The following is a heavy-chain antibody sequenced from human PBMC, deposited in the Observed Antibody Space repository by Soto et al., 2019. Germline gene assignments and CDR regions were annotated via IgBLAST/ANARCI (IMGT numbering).Heavy chain of an antibody. V-gene: IGHV4-39*01. D-gene: IGHD3-3*01. Sequence: SETLSLTCTVSDDSITSSYYWGWIRQPPGKGLEWIGSIYYSGSTYYNPSLKSRVTISVDKSKNQFSLKLSSVTAADTAVYYCARLAVYYDFWSGYYSTGNWFDPWGQGTLVTVSS. CDR1: DDSITSSYY. CDR3: ARLAVYYDFWSGYYSTGNWFDP. CDR2: IYYSGST. J-gene: IGHJ5*02.